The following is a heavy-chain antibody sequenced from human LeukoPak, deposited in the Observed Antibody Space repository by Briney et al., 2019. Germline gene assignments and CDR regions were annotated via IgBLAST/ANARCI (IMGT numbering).Heavy chain of an antibody. Sequence: TSETLSLTCTVSGGSISTYYWSWIRQTPGRGLEWIGDIYYSGSTNYSPSLKSRVTISVDTSKNQFSLRLTSLTAADTAVYYCARVRTAGTTYDAFDIWGQGTMVTVSS. CDR2: IYYSGST. J-gene: IGHJ3*02. CDR1: GGSISTYY. CDR3: ARVRTAGTTYDAFDI. V-gene: IGHV4-59*01. D-gene: IGHD1-1*01.